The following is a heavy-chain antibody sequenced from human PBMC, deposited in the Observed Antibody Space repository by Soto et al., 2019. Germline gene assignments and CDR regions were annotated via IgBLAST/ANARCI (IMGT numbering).Heavy chain of an antibody. Sequence: EVQLLESGGGLVSPGGSLRLSCVASGFTFSSYAMSWVRQAPGKGLEWVSAISGNGGGTYYADSVKGRFTISRDNSKNMLFLQMNSLRAEDTAVYYCAKDLRAVSTVTRADSWGLGTLVTVSS. CDR2: ISGNGGGT. CDR3: AKDLRAVSTVTRADS. J-gene: IGHJ4*02. CDR1: GFTFSSYA. D-gene: IGHD4-17*01. V-gene: IGHV3-23*01.